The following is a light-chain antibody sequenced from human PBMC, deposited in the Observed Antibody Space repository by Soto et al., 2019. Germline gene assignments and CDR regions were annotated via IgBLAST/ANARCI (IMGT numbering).Light chain of an antibody. V-gene: IGKV3-15*01. Sequence: ETVMTQSPATLPVSPGQRVTLSGRASQSVGSNLAWYQQTPGQAPRLLIYGASTRATDVPARFSGSGSGTEFTLTISSLQSEDFAVYYCQKYDKWPWTFGQGTKVDIK. CDR2: GAS. J-gene: IGKJ1*01. CDR3: QKYDKWPWT. CDR1: QSVGSN.